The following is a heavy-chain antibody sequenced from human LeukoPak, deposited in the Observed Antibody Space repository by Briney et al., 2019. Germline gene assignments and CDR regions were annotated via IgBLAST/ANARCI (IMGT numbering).Heavy chain of an antibody. J-gene: IGHJ4*02. CDR3: ARDYRGEQSY. CDR2: IYYSGST. V-gene: IGHV4-59*01. D-gene: IGHD1-26*01. CDR1: GGSISSYY. Sequence: SETLSLTCTVSGGSISSYYWSWIRQPPGKGPEWIGYIYYSGSTNYNPSLKSRVTISVDTSKNQFSLKLSSVTAADTAVYYCARDYRGEQSYWGQGTLVTVSS.